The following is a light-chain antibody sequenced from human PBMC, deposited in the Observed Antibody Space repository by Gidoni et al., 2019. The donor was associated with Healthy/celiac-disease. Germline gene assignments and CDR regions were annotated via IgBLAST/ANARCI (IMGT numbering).Light chain of an antibody. CDR1: QSVLYSSHNQNY. CDR2: WAS. CDR3: QQYYSTPYT. J-gene: IGKJ2*01. Sequence: DIVMTHSPDYLAVSLGERDTIHCKYSQSVLYSSHNQNYLAWYQQKPGQHPKLHIDWASTRKSGVPDRFSGSGSVTDFTLTLSRLQSEDVAVYYCQQYYSTPYTFGQGTKLEIK. V-gene: IGKV4-1*01.